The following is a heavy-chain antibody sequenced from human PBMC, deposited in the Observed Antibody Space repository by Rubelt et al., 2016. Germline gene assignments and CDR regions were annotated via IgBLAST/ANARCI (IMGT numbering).Heavy chain of an antibody. CDR1: GGTFSSYA. J-gene: IGHJ6*02. CDR2: IIPILGIA. V-gene: IGHV1-69*04. Sequence: QVQLVQSGAEVKKPGSSVKVSCKASGGTFSSYAISWVRQAPGQGLEWMGRIIPILGIANYAQKFQGRVTITADKYTRTAYMELSSLRSEDTAVYYCARRGSGSYYNPLNYYYGMDVWGQGTTVTVSS. CDR3: ARRGSGSYYNPLNYYYGMDV. D-gene: IGHD3-10*01.